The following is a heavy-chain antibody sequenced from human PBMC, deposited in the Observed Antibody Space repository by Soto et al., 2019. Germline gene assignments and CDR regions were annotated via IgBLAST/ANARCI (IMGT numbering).Heavy chain of an antibody. D-gene: IGHD2-21*02. CDR2: ISLYHHST. Sequence: GASVKVSCKPSGYTFTDYFIHWVRQAPGQGLEWMGIISLYHHSTSYAQKFQGRLTVTNDTSTTTVYMELSSLTSEDTAVYWCARELYSCGGDCPYYMDYWGQGTLVTVSS. CDR1: GYTFTDYF. J-gene: IGHJ4*02. CDR3: ARELYSCGGDCPYYMDY. V-gene: IGHV1-46*01.